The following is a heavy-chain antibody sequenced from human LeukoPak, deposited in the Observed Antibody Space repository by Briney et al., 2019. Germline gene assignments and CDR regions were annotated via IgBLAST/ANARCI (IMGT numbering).Heavy chain of an antibody. V-gene: IGHV3-23*01. CDR1: GFTFSSYA. J-gene: IGHJ4*02. CDR3: AKDSGIRYFDWFAEYYFDY. Sequence: GGSLRLSCAASGFTFSSYAMSWVRQAPGKGLEWVSAISGSGGSTYYADSVKGRFTISRDNSKNTLYLQMNSLRAEDTAVYYCAKDSGIRYFDWFAEYYFDYWGQGTLVTVSS. CDR2: ISGSGGST. D-gene: IGHD3-9*01.